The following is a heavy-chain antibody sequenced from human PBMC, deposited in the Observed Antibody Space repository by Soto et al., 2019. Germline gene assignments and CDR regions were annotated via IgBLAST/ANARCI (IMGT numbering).Heavy chain of an antibody. CDR3: ARAIVVVVAATENYYYYGMDV. Sequence: SVKVSCKASGGTFSSYAISWVRQAPGQGLEWMGGIIPIFGTANYAQKFQGRVTITADESTSTAYMELSSLRSEDTAVYYCARAIVVVVAATENYYYYGMDVWGQGTTVTVSS. J-gene: IGHJ6*02. CDR1: GGTFSSYA. CDR2: IIPIFGTA. V-gene: IGHV1-69*13. D-gene: IGHD2-15*01.